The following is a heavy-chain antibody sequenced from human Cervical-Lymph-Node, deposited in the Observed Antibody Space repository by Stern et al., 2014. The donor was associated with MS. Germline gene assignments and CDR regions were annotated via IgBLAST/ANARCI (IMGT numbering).Heavy chain of an antibody. Sequence: QLVESGPGLVKPSETLSLTCSVSGDSISSSRYFWVWVRQPPGKGLEGIGTLHFSVNNYYSPSLKSRVTISADTSKNEFSLKLTSVTAADTALYFCARASVTVFGIVIGALDIWGQGTMVTVSS. CDR3: ARASVTVFGIVIGALDI. CDR2: LHFSVNN. D-gene: IGHD3-3*01. V-gene: IGHV4-39*01. J-gene: IGHJ3*02. CDR1: GDSISSSRYF.